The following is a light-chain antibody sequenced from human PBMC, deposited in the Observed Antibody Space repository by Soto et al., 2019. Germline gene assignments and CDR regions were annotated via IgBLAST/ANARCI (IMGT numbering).Light chain of an antibody. Sequence: DIQLTQSPSFLSASVGDRVTITCRASQDISTHLAWYQQKPGRAPKLLIFSASTLQSGVPSGFSGSGSGTEFTLTISSLQPDDFATYYCQQVKHYPLTFGGGTKVEIK. V-gene: IGKV1-9*01. CDR2: SAS. CDR1: QDISTH. CDR3: QQVKHYPLT. J-gene: IGKJ4*02.